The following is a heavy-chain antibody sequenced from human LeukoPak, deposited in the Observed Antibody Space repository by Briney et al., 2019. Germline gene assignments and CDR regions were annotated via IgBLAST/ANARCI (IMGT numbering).Heavy chain of an antibody. D-gene: IGHD5-12*01. CDR2: IYTSGST. CDR1: GGSISSYY. CDR3: ASRAYDHDDY. Sequence: SETLSLTCTDSGGSISSYYWSWIRQPAGKGLEWIWRIYTSGSTNYNPSLKSRVTMSVATSKNQFSLKLSSVTAADTAVYYCASRAYDHDDYWGQRTLSPSPQ. V-gene: IGHV4-4*07. J-gene: IGHJ4*02.